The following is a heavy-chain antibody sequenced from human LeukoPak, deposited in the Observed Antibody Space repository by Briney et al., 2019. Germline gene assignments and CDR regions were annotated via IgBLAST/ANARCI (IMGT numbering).Heavy chain of an antibody. J-gene: IGHJ4*02. CDR1: NGSISGYY. Sequence: SETLSLTCTVSNGSISGYYWSWIRQPPGKGLEWIGYIYYSGSTDYNPSLKSRVTLSVDTSKNQFSLDLSSVTSADTAVYYCAKLDSSWYHFDHWGQGTLVTVSS. V-gene: IGHV4-59*01. CDR3: AKLDSSWYHFDH. CDR2: IYYSGST. D-gene: IGHD6-13*01.